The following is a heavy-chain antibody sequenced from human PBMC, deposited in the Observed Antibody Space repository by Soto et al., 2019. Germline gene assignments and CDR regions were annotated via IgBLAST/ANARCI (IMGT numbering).Heavy chain of an antibody. CDR3: ASDSPPVDY. CDR1: GYTFTSYG. CDR2: ISAYNGNT. V-gene: IGHV1-18*01. Sequence: QVKLVQSGAEVKKPGASVKVSCKASGYTFTSYGISWVRQAPGQGLEWMGWISAYNGNTKYAQKLQGRVTMTTDTSTSNAYMKLRSMRSDDTAVYFCASDSPPVDYWGQGTLVTVAS. J-gene: IGHJ4*02.